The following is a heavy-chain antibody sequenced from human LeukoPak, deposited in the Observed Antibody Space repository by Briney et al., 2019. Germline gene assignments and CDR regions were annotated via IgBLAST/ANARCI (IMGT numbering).Heavy chain of an antibody. Sequence: ASVKVSCKPSVDTFTNNYIHWVGQAPGLGLEWMGVIYPSGGATTYAQKFQGRVTMTRDTSTSTVYMELSTLRSEDTAIYFCARDHGHWDFDYWGQGTLVSVSS. CDR2: IYPSGGAT. J-gene: IGHJ4*02. D-gene: IGHD3-16*01. CDR1: VDTFTNNY. CDR3: ARDHGHWDFDY. V-gene: IGHV1-46*01.